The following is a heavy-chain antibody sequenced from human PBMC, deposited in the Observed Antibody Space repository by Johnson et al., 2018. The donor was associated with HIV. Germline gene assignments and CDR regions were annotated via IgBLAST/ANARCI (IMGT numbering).Heavy chain of an antibody. CDR1: GFTFDDYG. V-gene: IGHV3-9*01. Sequence: VQLVESGGVLVQPGRSLRLSCAASGFTFDDYGMHWVRQAPGKGLEWVSGIDWNSGSIGYADSVKGRFTISRDNAKNSLYLQLNSLRAEDTALSYCAGDSYSGGGSYSWGQGTMVTVSS. CDR2: IDWNSGSI. D-gene: IGHD1-26*01. CDR3: AGDSYSGGGSYS. J-gene: IGHJ3*01.